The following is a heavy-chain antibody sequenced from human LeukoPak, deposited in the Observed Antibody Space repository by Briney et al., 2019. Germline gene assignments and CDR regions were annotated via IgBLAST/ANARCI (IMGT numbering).Heavy chain of an antibody. D-gene: IGHD2-2*02. CDR1: GGSISSGYYY. CDR3: TRSRERYCTSGSCYIDLQAR. CDR2: MYTSGST. Sequence: PSETLSLTCTVSGGSISSGYYYWRWIRQPAGKGVEWIGRMYTSGSTEYNPSLNSRVTISVDTSKNQFSLKLSSVPAAETAVYYCTRSRERYCTSGSCYIDLQARWGQGTLVTVSS. V-gene: IGHV4-61*02. J-gene: IGHJ4*02.